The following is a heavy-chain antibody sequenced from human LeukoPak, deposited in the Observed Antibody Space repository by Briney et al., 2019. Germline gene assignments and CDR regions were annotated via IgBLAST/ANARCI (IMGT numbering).Heavy chain of an antibody. CDR3: ARAGDYYDSSGSHGDY. CDR2: INWNGGST. CDR1: GFAFSSHT. Sequence: PGGSLRLSCGASGFAFSSHTMNWVRQAPGKGLEWVSGINWNGGSTGYADSVKGRFTISRDNAKNSLYLQMNSLRAEDTALYYCARAGDYYDSSGSHGDYWGQGTLVTVSS. J-gene: IGHJ4*02. V-gene: IGHV3-20*04. D-gene: IGHD3-22*01.